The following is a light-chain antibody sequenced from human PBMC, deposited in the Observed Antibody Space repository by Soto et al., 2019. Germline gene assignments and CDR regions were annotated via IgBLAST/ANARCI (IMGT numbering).Light chain of an antibody. CDR1: QSVSSSY. J-gene: IGKJ5*01. V-gene: IGKV3-20*01. CDR2: GAS. Sequence: EIVLTQSPGTLSFSPGEGATLSCRASQSVSSSYLAWYQQKPGQAPRLLIYGASSRATGIPDRFSGSGSGTEFTLTISSLQSEDFAVYYCQQYNNWPPITFGQGTRLEI. CDR3: QQYNNWPPIT.